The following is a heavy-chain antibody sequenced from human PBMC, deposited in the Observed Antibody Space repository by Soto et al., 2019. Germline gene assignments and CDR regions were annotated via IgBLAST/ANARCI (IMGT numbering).Heavy chain of an antibody. V-gene: IGHV4-39*01. CDR3: ATQEVGGSYVYTFDP. D-gene: IGHD1-26*01. CDR1: GGSITSSSYY. J-gene: IGHJ5*02. Sequence: SETLSLTCTVSGGSITSSSYYWGWIRQPPGKGLEWIGSIYYSGSTYYNPSLKSRVTISVDTSKNQFALKLSSVTAADTAVYYCATQEVGGSYVYTFDPWGQGTLVTVSS. CDR2: IYYSGST.